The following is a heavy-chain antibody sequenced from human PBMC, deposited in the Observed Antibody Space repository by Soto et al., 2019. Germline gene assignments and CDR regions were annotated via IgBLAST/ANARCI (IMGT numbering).Heavy chain of an antibody. CDR1: GGSISSYY. CDR3: ARDSVAVAGTIDY. J-gene: IGHJ4*02. CDR2: IYYSGST. Sequence: SETLSLTCTVSGGSISSYYWSWIRQPPGKGLKWIGYIYYSGSTNYNPSLKSRVTISVDTSKNQFSLKLSSVTAADTAVYYCARDSVAVAGTIDYWGQGTLVTVSS. V-gene: IGHV4-59*01. D-gene: IGHD6-19*01.